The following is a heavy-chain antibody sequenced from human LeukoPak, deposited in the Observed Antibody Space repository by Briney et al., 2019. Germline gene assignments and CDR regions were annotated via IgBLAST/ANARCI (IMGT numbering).Heavy chain of an antibody. CDR3: ARGLDYDILTGYYKAPGEFDP. CDR2: IYYSGST. V-gene: IGHV4-31*03. CDR1: GGSISSGGYY. D-gene: IGHD3-9*01. Sequence: PSETLSLTCTVSGGSISSGGYYWSWIRQHPGKGLEWIGYIYYSGSTYYNPSLKSRVTISVDTSKNQFSLKLSSVTAADTAVYYCARGLDYDILTGYYKAPGEFDPWGQGTLVTVSS. J-gene: IGHJ5*02.